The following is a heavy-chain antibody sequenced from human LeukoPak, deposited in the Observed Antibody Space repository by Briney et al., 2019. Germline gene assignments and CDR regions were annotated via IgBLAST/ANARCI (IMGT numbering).Heavy chain of an antibody. CDR1: GYDFTDYW. Sequence: GESLKISCKGFGYDFTDYWIAWVRQRPGKGLEWMGNINPANSVITHSPSFRGQVTISVDSSVSTAYLQLTSLQASDTAIYCCARHYHYAWFGYWGQGSPVTVSS. J-gene: IGHJ4*02. V-gene: IGHV5-51*01. CDR2: INPANSVI. CDR3: ARHYHYAWFGY. D-gene: IGHD3-16*01.